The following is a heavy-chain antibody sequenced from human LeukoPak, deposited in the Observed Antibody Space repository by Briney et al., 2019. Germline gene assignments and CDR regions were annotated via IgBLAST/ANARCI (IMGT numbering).Heavy chain of an antibody. J-gene: IGHJ4*02. CDR1: GFTFSSYW. Sequence: GGSLRLSCAASGFTFSSYWMHWVRQAPGKGLVWVSRINSDGSSTSYADSVKGRFTISRDNAKNTLYLQMNSLRAEDTAVYCCARAKYSSSYIFDYWGQGTLVTVSS. D-gene: IGHD6-6*01. CDR2: INSDGSST. CDR3: ARAKYSSSYIFDY. V-gene: IGHV3-74*01.